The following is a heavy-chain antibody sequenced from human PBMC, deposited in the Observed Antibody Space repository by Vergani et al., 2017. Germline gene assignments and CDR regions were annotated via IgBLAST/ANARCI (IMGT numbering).Heavy chain of an antibody. CDR2: ISGSGGST. D-gene: IGHD3-3*01. CDR3: AKICLNLRFLEWLGYMDV. CDR1: GFTFSSYA. J-gene: IGHJ6*03. Sequence: EVQLLESGGGLVQPGGSLRLSCAASGFTFSSYAMSWVRQAPGKGLEWVSAISGSGGSTYYADSVKGRFTISRDNSKNTLYLQMNSLRAEDTAVYYCAKICLNLRFLEWLGYMDVWGKGTTVTVSS. V-gene: IGHV3-23*01.